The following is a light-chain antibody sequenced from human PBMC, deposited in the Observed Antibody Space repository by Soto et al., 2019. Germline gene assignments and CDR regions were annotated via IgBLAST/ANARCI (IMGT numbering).Light chain of an antibody. Sequence: SVLTQPASVSGSPGHSITISCTGTSSDVGGYNYVCCYQQHPGKAPKLMIYEVSNRPSGVSTRFSGSKSGNTASLTISGLQAEDEADYYCSSYTSGSTLYVFGTGTKVTVL. CDR1: SSDVGGYNY. CDR3: SSYTSGSTLYV. J-gene: IGLJ1*01. V-gene: IGLV2-14*01. CDR2: EVS.